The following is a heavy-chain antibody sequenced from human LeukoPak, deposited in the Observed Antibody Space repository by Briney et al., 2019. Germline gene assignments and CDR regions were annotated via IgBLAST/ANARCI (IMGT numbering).Heavy chain of an antibody. V-gene: IGHV1-69*04. D-gene: IGHD3-3*01. CDR1: GGTFSSYA. CDR3: ARSAYDFWSGYQITLFDY. CDR2: IIPILGIA. J-gene: IGHJ4*02. Sequence: ASVKVSCKASGGTFSSYAISWVRQAPGQGLEWMGRIIPILGIANYAQKFQGRVTITADKSTSTAYMELSSLRSEDTAVYYCARSAYDFWSGYQITLFDYWGQGTLVTVSS.